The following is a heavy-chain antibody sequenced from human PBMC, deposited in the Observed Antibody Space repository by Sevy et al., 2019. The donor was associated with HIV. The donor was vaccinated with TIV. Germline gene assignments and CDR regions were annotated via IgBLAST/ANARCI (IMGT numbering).Heavy chain of an antibody. CDR3: AREGCTKPHDY. CDR2: LSFGCGEI. Sequence: GGSLRLSCAASGFTFSKYSMSWVRQPPGKGLEWVSTLSFGCGEINYADSVKHRFTISRDNSKSSVYLQMNNLRPEDTAVYSCAREGCTKPHDYWGQGTLVTVSS. CDR1: GFTFSKYS. V-gene: IGHV3-23*01. J-gene: IGHJ4*02. D-gene: IGHD2-8*01.